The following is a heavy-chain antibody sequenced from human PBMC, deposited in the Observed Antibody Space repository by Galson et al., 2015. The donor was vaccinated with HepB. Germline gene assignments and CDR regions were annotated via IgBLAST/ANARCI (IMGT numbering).Heavy chain of an antibody. V-gene: IGHV3-30-3*01. CDR2: ISYDGSNK. CDR3: ARDDSGSYSNYYYYYGLDV. Sequence: SLRLSCAASGFTFSSYAIHWVRQAPGKGLEWVAVISYDGSNKYYADSVKGRFTISRDNSNNTLYLQMNSLRLEDTAVYYCARDDSGSYSNYYYYYGLDVWGQGTTVTVSS. D-gene: IGHD3-10*01. CDR1: GFTFSSYA. J-gene: IGHJ6*02.